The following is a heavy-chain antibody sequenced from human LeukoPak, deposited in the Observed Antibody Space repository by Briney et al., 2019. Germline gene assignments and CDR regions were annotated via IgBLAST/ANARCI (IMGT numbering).Heavy chain of an antibody. CDR3: ARDSPYYYGSGSATYYMDV. V-gene: IGHV4-61*01. J-gene: IGHJ6*03. CDR1: GGSISSSSYC. Sequence: SETLSLTCTVSGGSISSSSYCWGWIRQPPGKGLEWIGNFYYSGSTNYSPSLKSRVTISVDTSKNQFSLKLSSVTAADTAVYYCARDSPYYYGSGSATYYMDVWGKGTTVTISS. D-gene: IGHD3-10*01. CDR2: FYYSGST.